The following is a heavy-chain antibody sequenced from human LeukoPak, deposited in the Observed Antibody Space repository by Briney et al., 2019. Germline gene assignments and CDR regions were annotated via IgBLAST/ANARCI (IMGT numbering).Heavy chain of an antibody. D-gene: IGHD3-22*01. Sequence: GGSLRLSCAASGFTVSSNYMSWVRQAPGKGLEWVSVIYSGGSTYYADSVKGRFTISRDNSKNTLYLQMNSLRAEGTAVYYCARDRGYYYDSSGYQDWGQGTLVTVSS. CDR2: IYSGGST. J-gene: IGHJ4*02. CDR1: GFTVSSNY. CDR3: ARDRGYYYDSSGYQD. V-gene: IGHV3-66*01.